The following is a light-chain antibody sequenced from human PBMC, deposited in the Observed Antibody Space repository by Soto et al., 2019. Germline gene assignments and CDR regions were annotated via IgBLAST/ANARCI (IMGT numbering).Light chain of an antibody. CDR2: GAS. CDR1: QSVSSNY. J-gene: IGKJ2*01. Sequence: EIVLTQSPGTLSLSPGERATLSCRASQSVSSNYLAWYQQQAGQAPSLLIYGASSRATGIPDRFSGGGSGTDFTLTISRLEPDDFSVYYCQQYGDSPPYTFGQGTKLEIK. CDR3: QQYGDSPPYT. V-gene: IGKV3-20*01.